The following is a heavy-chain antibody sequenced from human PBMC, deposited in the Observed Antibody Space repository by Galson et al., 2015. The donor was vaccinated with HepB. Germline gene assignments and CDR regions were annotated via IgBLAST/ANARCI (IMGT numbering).Heavy chain of an antibody. V-gene: IGHV3-30*18. J-gene: IGHJ4*02. D-gene: IGHD6-6*01. Sequence: SLRLSCAASGFIFSSYGMHWVRQGPGKGLEWVALISDDGTTKYYAGSVKGRFTMSRDNSKNTLYLQMNSLRAEDTALYYCAKERIVARRAPFDSWGQGTLVTVSS. CDR2: ISDDGTTK. CDR3: AKERIVARRAPFDS. CDR1: GFIFSSYG.